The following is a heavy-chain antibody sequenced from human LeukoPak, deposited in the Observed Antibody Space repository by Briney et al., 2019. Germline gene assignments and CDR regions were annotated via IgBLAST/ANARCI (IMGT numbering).Heavy chain of an antibody. J-gene: IGHJ4*02. Sequence: GGSLRLSCAASGFTFSSHDMPWVRQAPGKGLEWVAIISYDGGKKDYADSVKGRFTISRDNSQNTLYLQMNSLRAEDTAVYYCARSGSSPGYYFDYWGQGTLVTVSS. D-gene: IGHD1-26*01. V-gene: IGHV3-33*05. CDR1: GFTFSSHD. CDR2: ISYDGGKK. CDR3: ARSGSSPGYYFDY.